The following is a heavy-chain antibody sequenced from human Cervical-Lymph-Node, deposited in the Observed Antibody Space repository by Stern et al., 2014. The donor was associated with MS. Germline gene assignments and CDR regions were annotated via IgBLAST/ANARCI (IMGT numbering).Heavy chain of an antibody. J-gene: IGHJ4*02. V-gene: IGHV3-7*01. CDR2: INKDGSEK. CDR1: GFTFSHYW. CDR3: ARKTTAKN. D-gene: IGHD4-17*01. Sequence: EVQQVESGGGLVQPGGSLRLSCAGSGFTFSHYWMTWVRQAPGKGLEWVASINKDGSEKYYVDSLKGRFTISRDNAKNSLYLQMTSLRADDTAVYYCARKTTAKNWGQGTLVTVSS.